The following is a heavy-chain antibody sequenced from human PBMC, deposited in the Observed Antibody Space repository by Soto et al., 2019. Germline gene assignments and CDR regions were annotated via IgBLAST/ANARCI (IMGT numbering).Heavy chain of an antibody. CDR1: GYSFTTYY. J-gene: IGHJ4*02. CDR2: ISPSDGST. D-gene: IGHD3-10*01. V-gene: IGHV1-46*01. CDR3: ARVPTGRGDYDY. Sequence: QVQLVQSGSEVKKPGASVKVSCKPSGYSFTTYYLHWVRQAPGQSPGQGLEWMGIISPSDGSTTSAQRFQGRVTMTRDTSTSTAYLELSSLTSEDTAIYYCARVPTGRGDYDYWGQGTLVTVSS.